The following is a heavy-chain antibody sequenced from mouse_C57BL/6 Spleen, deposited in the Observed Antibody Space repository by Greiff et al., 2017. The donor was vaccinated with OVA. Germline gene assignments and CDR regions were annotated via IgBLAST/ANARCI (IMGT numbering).Heavy chain of an antibody. CDR1: GYTFTDYY. V-gene: IGHV1-76*01. CDR3: AREGWDDDY. CDR2: IYPGSGNT. Sequence: QVQLQQSGAELVRPGASVKLSCKASGYTFTDYYINWVKQRPGQGLEWIARIYPGSGNTYYNEKFKGKATLTAEKSSSTAYMQLSSLTSEDSAVYFCAREGWDDDYWGQGTTLTVSS. J-gene: IGHJ2*01. D-gene: IGHD3-3*01.